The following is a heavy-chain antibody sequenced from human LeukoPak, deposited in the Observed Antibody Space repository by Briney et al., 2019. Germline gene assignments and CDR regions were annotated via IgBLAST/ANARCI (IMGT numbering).Heavy chain of an antibody. J-gene: IGHJ6*03. D-gene: IGHD4-17*01. CDR3: VRLRRDSVTTWGRFAYYQYMDV. Sequence: GGSLRLSCAASGFTFRDYGINWVRQAPGKGLDWLAYISSSGSVIYYADSVRGRFTISRDNAKNSLKLRMNSLRVDDTSVYYSVRLRRDSVTTWGRFAYYQYMDVWGKGTSVIVS. V-gene: IGHV3-48*03. CDR2: ISSSGSVI. CDR1: GFTFRDYG.